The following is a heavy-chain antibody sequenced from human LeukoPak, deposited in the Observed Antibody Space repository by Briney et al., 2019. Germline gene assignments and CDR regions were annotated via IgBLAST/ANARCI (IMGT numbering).Heavy chain of an antibody. CDR3: AKDMARVVTAVYDY. Sequence: PGGSLRLSCAASGFTFSDYYMSWIRQAPGKGLEWVSYISSSGSTIYYADSVKGRFTISRDNAKNSLYLQMNSLRAEDTALYYCAKDMARVVTAVYDYWGQGTLVTVSS. CDR1: GFTFSDYY. CDR2: ISSSGSTI. J-gene: IGHJ4*02. D-gene: IGHD2-21*02. V-gene: IGHV3-11*01.